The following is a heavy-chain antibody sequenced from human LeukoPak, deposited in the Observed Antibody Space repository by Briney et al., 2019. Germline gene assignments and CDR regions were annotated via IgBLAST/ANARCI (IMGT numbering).Heavy chain of an antibody. Sequence: SVKVSCKAPGGTFSSYAISWVRQAPGQGLEWMGGIIPIFGTANYAQKFQGRVTITADESTSTAYMELSSLRSEDTAVYYCARVKCSGGSCYEIDYWGQGTLVTVSS. CDR1: GGTFSSYA. CDR3: ARVKCSGGSCYEIDY. CDR2: IIPIFGTA. D-gene: IGHD2-15*01. V-gene: IGHV1-69*13. J-gene: IGHJ4*02.